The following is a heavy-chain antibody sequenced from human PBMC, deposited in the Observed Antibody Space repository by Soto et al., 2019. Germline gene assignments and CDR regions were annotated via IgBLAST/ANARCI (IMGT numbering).Heavy chain of an antibody. Sequence: QVQLQESGPGLVKPSQTLSLTCTVSGGSISSGGYYWSWIRQHPGKGLEWIGYIYYSGSTYYNPSLKSRVTITVHTSTKQFSLQLSSVPAADTAVYYCAREAYGDWVYFQPWGQGTLVTVSS. V-gene: IGHV4-31*03. D-gene: IGHD4-17*01. CDR1: GGSISSGGYY. CDR2: IYYSGST. J-gene: IGHJ1*01. CDR3: AREAYGDWVYFQP.